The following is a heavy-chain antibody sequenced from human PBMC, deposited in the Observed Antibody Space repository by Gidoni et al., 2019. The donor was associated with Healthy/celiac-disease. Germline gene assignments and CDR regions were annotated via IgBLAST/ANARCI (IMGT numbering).Heavy chain of an antibody. D-gene: IGHD3-10*01. J-gene: IGHJ5*02. CDR1: GFSLSTSGVG. CDR2: IYWDDDK. Sequence: QITLKESGPTLVKPTQTLTLTCTFSGFSLSTSGVGVGWIRQPPGKALEWLALIYWDDDKRYSPSLKSRLTITKDTSKNQVVLTMTNMDPVDTATYYCAHIIGLLWFGNAGFDPWGQGTLVTVSS. V-gene: IGHV2-5*02. CDR3: AHIIGLLWFGNAGFDP.